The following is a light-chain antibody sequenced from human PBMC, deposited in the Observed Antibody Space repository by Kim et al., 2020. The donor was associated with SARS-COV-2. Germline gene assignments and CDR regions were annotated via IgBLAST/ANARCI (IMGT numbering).Light chain of an antibody. J-gene: IGKJ5*01. CDR1: QSVLYSSNNKSY. CDR3: QQYYSTPIT. V-gene: IGKV4-1*01. CDR2: WAS. Sequence: ATINCKSSQSVLYSSNNKSYLAWYQQKPGQPPKLLIYWASTRESGVPDRFSGSGSGTDFTLTISNLQAEDVAVYYCQQYYSTPITFGQGTRLEIK.